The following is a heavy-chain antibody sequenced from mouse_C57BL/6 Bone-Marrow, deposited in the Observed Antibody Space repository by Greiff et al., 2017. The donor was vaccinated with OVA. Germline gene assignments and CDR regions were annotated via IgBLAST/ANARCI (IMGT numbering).Heavy chain of an antibody. V-gene: IGHV1-19*01. CDR2: INPYNGGT. CDR1: GYTFTDYY. CDR3: ARSGTLYYYAMDY. J-gene: IGHJ4*01. D-gene: IGHD4-1*01. Sequence: EVKLQESGPVLVKPGASVKMSCKASGYTFTDYYMNWVKQSHGKSLEWIGVINPYNGGTSYNQKFKGKATLTVDKSSSTAYMELNSLTSEDSAVYYCARSGTLYYYAMDYWGQGTSVTVSS.